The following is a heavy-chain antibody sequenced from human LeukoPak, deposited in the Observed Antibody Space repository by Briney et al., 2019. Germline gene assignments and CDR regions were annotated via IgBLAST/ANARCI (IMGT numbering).Heavy chain of an antibody. Sequence: SETLSLTCTVSGGSISSGDYYWSWIRQPPGKGLEWIGYIYYSGSTYYNPSLKSRVTISVDTSKNQFSLKLSSVTAADTAVYYCARDGSTIGFLDYWGQGTLVTVSS. CDR2: IYYSGST. V-gene: IGHV4-30-4*08. CDR3: ARDGSTIGFLDY. D-gene: IGHD1-7*01. J-gene: IGHJ4*02. CDR1: GGSISSGDYY.